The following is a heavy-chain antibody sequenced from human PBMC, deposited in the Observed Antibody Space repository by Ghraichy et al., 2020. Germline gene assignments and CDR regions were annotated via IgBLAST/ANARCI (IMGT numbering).Heavy chain of an antibody. CDR1: GFTFSSYS. V-gene: IGHV3-48*04. D-gene: IGHD5-12*01. Sequence: GGSLRLSCAASGFTFSSYSMNWVRQAPGKGLEWLSYISSSGNMQYYADSVKGRLTISRDNAKNSLYLQMNSLGVEDTALYFCARGAYSGFDWWDYWGQGILVTVSS. CDR2: ISSSGNMQ. J-gene: IGHJ4*02. CDR3: ARGAYSGFDWWDY.